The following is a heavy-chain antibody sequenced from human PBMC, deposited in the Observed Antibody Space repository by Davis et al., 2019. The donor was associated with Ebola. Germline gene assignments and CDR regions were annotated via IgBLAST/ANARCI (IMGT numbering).Heavy chain of an antibody. CDR3: SRFGEGAY. D-gene: IGHD2-21*01. Sequence: PSETLSLTCTVSGASVSGHYWNWFRQPPGKGLEWIGFISGSGRTSYNPSHKSRVTISADTSKKQFSLNLSSVTAADTAVYFCSRFGEGAYWGQGTLVTVSS. J-gene: IGHJ4*02. CDR1: GASVSGHY. CDR2: ISGSGRT. V-gene: IGHV4-59*02.